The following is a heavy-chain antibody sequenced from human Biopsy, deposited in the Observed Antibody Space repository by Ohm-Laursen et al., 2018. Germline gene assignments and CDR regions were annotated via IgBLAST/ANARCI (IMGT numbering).Heavy chain of an antibody. CDR3: ARHPTGFWFDP. CDR2: IFYTGII. J-gene: IGHJ5*02. Sequence: SGTLSLTCTVSGGSVSSNTDYWAWLRQPPGKGLEWIGSIFYTGIIFYNPSLKSRVSISVDTSKNQFSLNLNSVTASDTALYYCARHPTGFWFDPWGQGTLVIVSS. CDR1: GGSVSSNTDY. V-gene: IGHV4-39*01.